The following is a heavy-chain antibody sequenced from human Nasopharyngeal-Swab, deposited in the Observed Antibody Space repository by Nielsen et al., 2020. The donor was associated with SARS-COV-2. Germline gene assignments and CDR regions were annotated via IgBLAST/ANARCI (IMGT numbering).Heavy chain of an antibody. CDR1: GGSISSYY. CDR2: IYYSGST. D-gene: IGHD3-22*01. V-gene: IGHV4-59*12. J-gene: IGHJ6*02. CDR3: AKDSYDSSGYSYYYGMDV. Sequence: SETLSLTCTVSGGSISSYYWSWIRQPPGKGLEWIGYIYYSGSTNYNPSLKSRVTISVDTSKNQFSLKLSSVTAADTAVYYCAKDSYDSSGYSYYYGMDVWGQGTTVTVSS.